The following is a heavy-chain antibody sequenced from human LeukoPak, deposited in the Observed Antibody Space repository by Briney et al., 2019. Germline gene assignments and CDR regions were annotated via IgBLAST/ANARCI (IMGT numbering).Heavy chain of an antibody. J-gene: IGHJ4*02. CDR2: VNPNSGGT. CDR3: ARDEGIVGATTPFDY. Sequence: WASVKVSCKASGYTFTGYYMHWVRPAPGQGLEWMGWVNPNSGGTNYAQKFQGRVTMTRDTSISTAYMELSRLRSDDTAVYYCARDEGIVGATTPFDYWGQGTLVTVSS. D-gene: IGHD1-26*01. CDR1: GYTFTGYY. V-gene: IGHV1-2*02.